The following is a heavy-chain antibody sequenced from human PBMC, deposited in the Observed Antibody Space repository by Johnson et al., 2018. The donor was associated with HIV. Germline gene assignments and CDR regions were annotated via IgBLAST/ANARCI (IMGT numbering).Heavy chain of an antibody. CDR3: ANRGSSSWHDAFDI. CDR1: GLTCSSYG. V-gene: IGHV3-30*18. D-gene: IGHD6-13*01. J-gene: IGHJ3*02. Sequence: QVQLVESGGGVVQPGRSLRLSCAASGLTCSSYGMHWVRQAPGKGLAWVAVISYDGRTKYYADSVKGRFNISRDTSKHKLYLQMNSLRAEDTAVYYCANRGSSSWHDAFDIWGQGTMGTVSS. CDR2: ISYDGRTK.